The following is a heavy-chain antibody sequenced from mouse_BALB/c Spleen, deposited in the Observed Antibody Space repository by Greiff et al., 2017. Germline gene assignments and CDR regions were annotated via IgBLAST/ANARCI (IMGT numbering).Heavy chain of an antibody. CDR2: INPSSGYT. CDR3: ARRDYDGDYDAMDY. Sequence: QVQLQQSGAELVRPGDSVKMSCKASGYTFTSYTMHWVNQRPGQGLEWIGYINPSSGYTNYNQKFKDKATLTADKSSSTAYMQLSSLTCEESAVYYCARRDYDGDYDAMDYWGQGTSVTVSS. CDR1: GYTFTSYT. D-gene: IGHD2-4*01. J-gene: IGHJ4*01. V-gene: IGHV1-4*01.